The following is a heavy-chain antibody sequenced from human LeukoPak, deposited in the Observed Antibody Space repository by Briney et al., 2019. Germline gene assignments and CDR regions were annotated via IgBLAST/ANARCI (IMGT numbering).Heavy chain of an antibody. J-gene: IGHJ6*02. CDR1: GFTFSSFA. CDR3: ARDWSSGWYSYYYYGMDV. V-gene: IGHV3-30-3*01. Sequence: GGSLRLSCAASGFTFSSFAMHWVRRAPGRGLGWVAVISYDGSNKYYADSVKGRFTISRDNSKNTLYLQMNSLRAEDTAVYYCARDWSSGWYSYYYYGMDVWGQGTTVTVSS. D-gene: IGHD6-19*01. CDR2: ISYDGSNK.